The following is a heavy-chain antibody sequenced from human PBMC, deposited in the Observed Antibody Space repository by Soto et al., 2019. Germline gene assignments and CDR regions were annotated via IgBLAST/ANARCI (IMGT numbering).Heavy chain of an antibody. D-gene: IGHD6-19*01. Sequence: EVQLVESGGGLVQPGGSLRLSCAASGLIFSDYHMDWVRQAPGKGLEWVGRIRRKANSYTTEYAASVKGRFTISRDDSKNSQYLERTSLKREDTAVYYCAMLGGWSGGSSGMDVWGRGTTVTVSS. CDR2: IRRKANSYTT. J-gene: IGHJ6*02. CDR1: GLIFSDYH. CDR3: AMLGGWSGGSSGMDV. V-gene: IGHV3-72*01.